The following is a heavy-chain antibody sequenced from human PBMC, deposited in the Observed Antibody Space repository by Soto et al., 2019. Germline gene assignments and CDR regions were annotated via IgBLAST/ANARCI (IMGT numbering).Heavy chain of an antibody. CDR3: ARGDYYDSSGYLRSSWFDL. D-gene: IGHD3-22*01. Sequence: ASVKVSCKASGYTFTSYAMHWVRQAPGQRLEWMGWINAGNGNTKYSQKFQGRVTITRDTSASTAYMELSSLRSEDTAVYYCARGDYYDSSGYLRSSWFDLWGQGTLVTVSS. CDR2: INAGNGNT. V-gene: IGHV1-3*01. J-gene: IGHJ5*02. CDR1: GYTFTSYA.